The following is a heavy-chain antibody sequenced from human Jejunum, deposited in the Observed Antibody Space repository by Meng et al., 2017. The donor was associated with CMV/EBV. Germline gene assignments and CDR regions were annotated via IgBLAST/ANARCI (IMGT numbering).Heavy chain of an antibody. CDR2: IPYTGRT. D-gene: IGHD2-15*01. CDR1: GGSISSRYYY. V-gene: IGHV4-31*03. Sequence: CTVPGGSISSRYYYWSWIRQHPEKGLEWIGYIPYTGRTDYSPSLKSRVTISQDTSKNQLSLKLDSVTAADTAVYYCARQPGGPNWFDPWGQGALVTVSS. J-gene: IGHJ5*02. CDR3: ARQPGGPNWFDP.